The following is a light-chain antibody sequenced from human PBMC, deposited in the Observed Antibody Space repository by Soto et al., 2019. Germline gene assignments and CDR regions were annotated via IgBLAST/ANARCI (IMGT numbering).Light chain of an antibody. CDR2: GAS. J-gene: IGKJ2*01. CDR1: QSINSNY. Sequence: EIVLTQSPGTLSLSPGEGATLSCRASQSINSNYLAWYQQKPGLAPRLLIYGASSRATGIPDRFSGSGSGIDFALAISRLEPEDCVVYYCRQYYNSPLYTFGQGTKLEIK. V-gene: IGKV3-20*01. CDR3: RQYYNSPLYT.